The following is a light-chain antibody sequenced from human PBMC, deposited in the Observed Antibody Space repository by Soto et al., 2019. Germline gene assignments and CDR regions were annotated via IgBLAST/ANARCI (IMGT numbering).Light chain of an antibody. Sequence: EILMTHSPATLSVSPGETATLSCRASQSVGRNLAWYQQKPGQAPRLLIYGSSTRATGVPARFSGSGSGTEFTLTISSLQSEDFAIYYCQQYTHWPLAFGQGTKVDVK. CDR1: QSVGRN. J-gene: IGKJ1*01. V-gene: IGKV3-15*01. CDR2: GSS. CDR3: QQYTHWPLA.